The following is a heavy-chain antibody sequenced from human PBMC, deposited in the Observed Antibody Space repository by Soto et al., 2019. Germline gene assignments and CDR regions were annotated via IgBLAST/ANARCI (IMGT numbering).Heavy chain of an antibody. CDR1: GFSFSTHA. Sequence: PGGSLRLSCTASGFSFSTHAMSWVRQAPGKGLEWVSSMSSGGTTTFYAASVEGRFTISRDESKNTLYLQMNSLRADDTAVYYCAREGGSIGGWFGRKFDSWGQGTQVTVSS. CDR2: MSSGGTTT. CDR3: AREGGSIGGWFGRKFDS. D-gene: IGHD6-19*01. J-gene: IGHJ4*02. V-gene: IGHV3-23*01.